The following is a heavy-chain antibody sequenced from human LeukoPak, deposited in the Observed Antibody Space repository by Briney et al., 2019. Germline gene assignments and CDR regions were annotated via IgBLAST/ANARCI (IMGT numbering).Heavy chain of an antibody. D-gene: IGHD6-13*01. CDR2: INSNSADT. J-gene: IGHJ1*01. CDR3: ARIGISARGTNFHH. V-gene: IGHV1-2*02. CDR1: GYTFTGYY. Sequence: ASVKVSCKASGYTFTGYYIHWVRQAPGQGLEWMGWINSNSADTNYAQNFQGRVTMTRDTSISTAYMELSRLGSDDTALYYCARIGISARGTNFHHWGQGTLVTVSS.